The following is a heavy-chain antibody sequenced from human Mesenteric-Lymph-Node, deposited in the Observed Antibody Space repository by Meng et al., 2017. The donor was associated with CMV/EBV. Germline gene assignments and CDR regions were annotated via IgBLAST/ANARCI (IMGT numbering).Heavy chain of an antibody. Sequence: ASVKVSCKASGYTFTSYYMHWVRQAPGQGLEWMGIINPSGGSTSYAQKFQGRVTMTRDTSTSTVYMELSSLRVEDTAVDYCASDRPIVIVPAAPSNKLYYYYYGMDVWGQGTTVTVSS. CDR2: INPSGGST. J-gene: IGHJ6*02. CDR1: GYTFTSYY. V-gene: IGHV1-46*01. CDR3: ASDRPIVIVPAAPSNKLYYYYYGMDV. D-gene: IGHD2-2*01.